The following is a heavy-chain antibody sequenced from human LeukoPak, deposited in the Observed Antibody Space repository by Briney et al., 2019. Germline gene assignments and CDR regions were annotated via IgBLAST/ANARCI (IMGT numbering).Heavy chain of an antibody. J-gene: IGHJ4*02. V-gene: IGHV3-33*01. D-gene: IGHD6-13*01. Sequence: GGSLRLSCAASGFTFSSYGMHWVRQAPGKGLEWVAVIWHDGSNKYYADSVKGRFTISRDNSKNTLYLQMNSLRAEDTAVYYCARDPRIAAADLFDYWGQGTLVTVSS. CDR2: IWHDGSNK. CDR1: GFTFSSYG. CDR3: ARDPRIAAADLFDY.